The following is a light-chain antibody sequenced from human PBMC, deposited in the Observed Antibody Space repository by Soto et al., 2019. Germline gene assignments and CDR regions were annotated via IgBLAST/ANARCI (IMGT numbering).Light chain of an antibody. CDR1: QDISKY. CDR2: DAS. V-gene: IGKV1-33*01. J-gene: IGKJ5*01. CDR3: QQYDNLTIT. Sequence: IQMTQSASSLSASVGYRVTITCEASQDISKYLNWYQQKPGKAPKLLIYDASNLETGVPSRFSGIGSGTDFTFTISSLQPEDIATYDGQQYDNLTITFGQGTRLEIK.